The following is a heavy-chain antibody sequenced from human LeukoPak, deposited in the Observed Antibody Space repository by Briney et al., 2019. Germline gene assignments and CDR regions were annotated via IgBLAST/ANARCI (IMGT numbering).Heavy chain of an antibody. D-gene: IGHD3-22*01. CDR2: INTNTGNP. V-gene: IGHV7-4-1*02. Sequence: ASVKVSCKASGYTFTKYGISWVRQAPGQGLEWMGWINTNTGNPTYAQGFTGRFVFSLDTSVSTAYLQISSLKAEDTAVYYCARGLTYYYDSSGYYNFDYWGQGTLVTVSS. J-gene: IGHJ4*02. CDR1: GYTFTKYG. CDR3: ARGLTYYYDSSGYYNFDY.